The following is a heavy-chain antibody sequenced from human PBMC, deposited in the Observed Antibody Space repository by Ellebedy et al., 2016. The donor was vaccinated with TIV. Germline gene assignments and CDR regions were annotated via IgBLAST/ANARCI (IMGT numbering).Heavy chain of an antibody. CDR3: AKPSDPNPGYSASWATYFDY. D-gene: IGHD6-13*01. Sequence: GESLKISXAASGFTFRCYGMHWVRQAPGKGLEWVAVISSDGSRRSYADSVRDRFTIYRDNSKNTLYVQMNSLRAEDTAVYYCAKPSDPNPGYSASWATYFDYWGQGTLVTVSS. J-gene: IGHJ4*02. V-gene: IGHV3-30*18. CDR2: ISSDGSRR. CDR1: GFTFRCYG.